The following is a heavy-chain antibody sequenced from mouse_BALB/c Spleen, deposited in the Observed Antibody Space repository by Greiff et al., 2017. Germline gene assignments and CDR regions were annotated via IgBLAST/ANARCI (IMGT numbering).Heavy chain of an antibody. CDR3: ARGDYGYGWFAY. CDR2: ISSGSSTI. D-gene: IGHD2-2*01. CDR1: GFTFSSFG. V-gene: IGHV5-17*02. J-gene: IGHJ3*01. Sequence: EVMLVESGGGLVQPGGSRKLSCAASGFTFSSFGMHWVRQAPEKGLEWVAYISSGSSTIYYADTVKGRFTISRDNPKNTLFLQMTSLRSEDTAMYYCARGDYGYGWFAYWGQGTLVTVSA.